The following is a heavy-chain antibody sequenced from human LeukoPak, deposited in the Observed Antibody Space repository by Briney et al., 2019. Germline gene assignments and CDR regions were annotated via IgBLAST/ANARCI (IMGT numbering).Heavy chain of an antibody. Sequence: SETLSLTCTVPGGSISSYYWRWIRQPPGKGLEWIGYVYYSGRTNYNPSLKSRVTISVDTSKNQFSLKLSSVTAADTAVYYCARTFSESYYYYGLDVWGQGTTVTVSS. CDR1: GGSISSYY. CDR2: VYYSGRT. J-gene: IGHJ6*02. CDR3: ARTFSESYYYYGLDV. D-gene: IGHD1-26*01. V-gene: IGHV4-59*01.